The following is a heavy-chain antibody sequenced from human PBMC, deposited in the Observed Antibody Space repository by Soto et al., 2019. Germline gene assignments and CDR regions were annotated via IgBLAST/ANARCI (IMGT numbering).Heavy chain of an antibody. D-gene: IGHD6-25*01. CDR2: IWYDGSNK. CDR1: GFTFSRYG. CDR3: ARGGSGPHY. J-gene: IGHJ4*02. Sequence: QVQLVESGGGVVQPGRSLRLSCAASGFTFSRYGMHWVRQAPGKGLEWVAVIWYDGSNKYYADSVKGRFTISRDNSKNTLYLQMNSLRAEDTAVYYCARGGSGPHYWGQGTLVTVSS. V-gene: IGHV3-33*01.